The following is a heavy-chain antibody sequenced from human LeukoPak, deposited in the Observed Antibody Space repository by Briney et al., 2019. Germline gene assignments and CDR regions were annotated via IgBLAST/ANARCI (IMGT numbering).Heavy chain of an antibody. V-gene: IGHV4-31*03. CDR3: ASAPRGGNLLFDY. Sequence: PSETLSLTCTVSGGSISSGDYYWSWIRQHPGKGLEWIGYIYYSGSTYYNPSLKSRVTISVDTSKNQFSLKLSSVTAADTAVYYCASAPRGGNLLFDYWGQGTLVTVSS. J-gene: IGHJ4*02. CDR2: IYYSGST. D-gene: IGHD4-23*01. CDR1: GGSISSGDYY.